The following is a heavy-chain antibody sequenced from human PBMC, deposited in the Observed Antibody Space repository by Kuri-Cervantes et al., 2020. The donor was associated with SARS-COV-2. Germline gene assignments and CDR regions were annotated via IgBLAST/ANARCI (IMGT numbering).Heavy chain of an antibody. CDR3: ARVHKAGATYYYYYMDV. CDR1: GFTFSSYE. Sequence: GGSLRLSCAASGFTFSSYEMNWVRQAPGKGLEWVSTISGGGDSTYCADSVKGRFTISRDNSKNTLYLQMNSLRAEDTVVYYCARVHKAGATYYYYYMDVWGKGTTVTVSS. CDR2: ISGGGDST. V-gene: IGHV3-23*01. D-gene: IGHD1-26*01. J-gene: IGHJ6*03.